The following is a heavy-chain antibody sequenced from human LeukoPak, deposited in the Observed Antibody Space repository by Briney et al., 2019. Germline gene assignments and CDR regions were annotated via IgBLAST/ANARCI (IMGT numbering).Heavy chain of an antibody. Sequence: ASVKVSCKASGYTFTGYYMHWVRQAPGQGLEWMGWINPNSGGTNYAQKFQGRVTMTRDTSISTAYMELSRLRSDDTAVYCCARGTGYSSSWYVSNWGQGTLVTVSS. CDR3: ARGTGYSSSWYVSN. J-gene: IGHJ4*02. V-gene: IGHV1-2*02. CDR2: INPNSGGT. D-gene: IGHD6-13*01. CDR1: GYTFTGYY.